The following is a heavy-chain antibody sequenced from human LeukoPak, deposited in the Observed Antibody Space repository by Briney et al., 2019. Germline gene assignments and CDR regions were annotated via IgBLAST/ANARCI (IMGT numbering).Heavy chain of an antibody. Sequence: PGGSLRLSCAASGFTFSSYAMSWVRQAPGKGLEWVSTISGSGGSTYYADSVKGRFTISRDNSKNTLYLQMDSLRAEDTAVYYCAKTGSGYYYFDYWGQGTLVTVSS. CDR3: AKTGSGYYYFDY. V-gene: IGHV3-23*01. D-gene: IGHD5-12*01. CDR1: GFTFSSYA. CDR2: ISGSGGST. J-gene: IGHJ4*02.